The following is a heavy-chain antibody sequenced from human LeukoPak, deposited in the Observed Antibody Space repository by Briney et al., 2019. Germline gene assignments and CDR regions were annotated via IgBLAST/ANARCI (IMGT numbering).Heavy chain of an antibody. J-gene: IGHJ4*02. V-gene: IGHV1-18*01. CDR1: GYIFANYG. CDR2: ISAHKGKT. CDR3: ARDPCGGDCYSYYFDY. Sequence: ASVKVSCKTSGYIFANYGISWVRQAPGQGLEWMGWISAHKGKTNYAQRLQGRVTLTTDTSTTTAYMEVGSLTSDDTAVYYCARDPCGGDCYSYYFDYWGQGTLVAVSS. D-gene: IGHD2-21*02.